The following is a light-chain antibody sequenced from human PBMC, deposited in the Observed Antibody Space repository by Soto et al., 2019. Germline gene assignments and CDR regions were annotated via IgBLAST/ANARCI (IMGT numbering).Light chain of an antibody. CDR1: QTINTY. J-gene: IGKJ4*01. V-gene: IGKV1-39*01. CDR3: QQSYTTPLT. Sequence: DIPMTQSPSSLSASVGDIVTITCRARQTINTYLNWYQQTPGTAPKLLIYDASSLQSGVPSRFRGSGSGTDFTLTITSLQPDDVATYYCQQSYTTPLTFGGGTKVDIK. CDR2: DAS.